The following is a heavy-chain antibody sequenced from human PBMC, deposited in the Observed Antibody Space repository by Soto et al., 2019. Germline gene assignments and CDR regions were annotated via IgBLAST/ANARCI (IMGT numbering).Heavy chain of an antibody. CDR3: AREGARRSYDSSGYQLGGDFDI. D-gene: IGHD3-22*01. Sequence: LALTCTVSGGSISSYYWSWIRQPPGKGLEWIGYIYYSGSTNYNPSLKSRVTISVDTSKNQFSLKLSSVTAADTAVYYCAREGARRSYDSSGYQLGGDFDIWGQGTMVTVSS. CDR1: GGSISSYY. V-gene: IGHV4-59*01. CDR2: IYYSGST. J-gene: IGHJ3*02.